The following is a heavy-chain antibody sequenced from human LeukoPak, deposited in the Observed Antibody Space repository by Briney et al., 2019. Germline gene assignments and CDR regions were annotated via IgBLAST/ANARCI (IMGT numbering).Heavy chain of an antibody. Sequence: SETLSLTCAAYGGSFSGYYWSWIRQPPGKGLEWIGEINHSGSTNYNPSLKSRVTISVDTSKNQFSLKLSSVTAADTAVYYCARSPGYSSGWYRGYYFDYWGQGTLVTVSS. J-gene: IGHJ4*02. CDR3: ARSPGYSSGWYRGYYFDY. CDR1: GGSFSGYY. CDR2: INHSGST. D-gene: IGHD6-19*01. V-gene: IGHV4-34*01.